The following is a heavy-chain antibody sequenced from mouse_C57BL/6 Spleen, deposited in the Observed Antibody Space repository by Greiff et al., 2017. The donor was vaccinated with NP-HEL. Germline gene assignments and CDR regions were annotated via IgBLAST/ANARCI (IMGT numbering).Heavy chain of an antibody. CDR1: GYAFSSYW. CDR2: IYPGDGDT. J-gene: IGHJ2*01. Sequence: QVQLKESGAELVKPGASVKISCKASGYAFSSYWMNWVKQRPGKGLEWIGQIYPGDGDTNYNGKFKGKATLTADKSSSTAYMQLSSLTSEDSAVYFCARHGPLGFDYWGQGTTLTVSS. CDR3: ARHGPLGFDY. V-gene: IGHV1-80*01. D-gene: IGHD4-1*01.